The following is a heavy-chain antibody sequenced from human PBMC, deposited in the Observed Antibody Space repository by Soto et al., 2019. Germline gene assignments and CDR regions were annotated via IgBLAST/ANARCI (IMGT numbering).Heavy chain of an antibody. CDR3: VKDESINWYSGHFRH. V-gene: IGHV3-9*01. J-gene: IGHJ1*01. Sequence: PVGSLRLSCAASGFTFDDYAMHWVRQVPGKGLEWVSGINWNSGSIGYGDSVKGRFAISRDNAKNCLHLQMNSLSAEDTAFYYCVKDESINWYSGHFRHWGQGTLVTVSS. CDR1: GFTFDDYA. CDR2: INWNSGSI. D-gene: IGHD6-13*01.